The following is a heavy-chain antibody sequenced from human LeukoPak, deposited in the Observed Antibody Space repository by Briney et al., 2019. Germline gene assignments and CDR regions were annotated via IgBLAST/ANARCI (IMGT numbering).Heavy chain of an antibody. CDR2: IKQDGSEK. Sequence: GGSLRLSCAASGFTFSDYYMSWIRQAPGKGLEWVANIKQDGSEKYYVDSVKGRFTISRDNAKNSLYLQMNSLRAEDTAVYYCARGRVAARLVWFDPWGQGTLVTVSS. J-gene: IGHJ5*02. CDR1: GFTFSDYY. D-gene: IGHD6-6*01. V-gene: IGHV3-7*01. CDR3: ARGRVAARLVWFDP.